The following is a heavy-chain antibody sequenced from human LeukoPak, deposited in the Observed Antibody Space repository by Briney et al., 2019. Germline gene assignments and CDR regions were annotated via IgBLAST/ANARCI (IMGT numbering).Heavy chain of an antibody. J-gene: IGHJ6*02. Sequence: SVKVSCKASGGTFSSYAISWVRQAPGQGLEWMGGIIPIFGTANYAQKFQGRGTITADESTSTAYMELSSLRSEDTAVYYCARGTSSDYGMDVWGQGTTVTVSS. CDR3: ARGTSSDYGMDV. V-gene: IGHV1-69*13. D-gene: IGHD3-22*01. CDR1: GGTFSSYA. CDR2: IIPIFGTA.